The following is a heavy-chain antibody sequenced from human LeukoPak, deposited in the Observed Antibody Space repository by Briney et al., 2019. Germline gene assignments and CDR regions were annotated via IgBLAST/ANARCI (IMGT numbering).Heavy chain of an antibody. CDR1: GFTFSIYS. CDR3: AKALDLFGEFSR. Sequence: GGSLRLSCAASGFTFSIYSMNWVRQAPGKGLEWVSYISSSSSTIYYADSVKGRFTISRDNSKNTLYLQMNSLRAEDTAVYYCAKALDLFGEFSRWGQGTLVTVSS. CDR2: ISSSSSTI. D-gene: IGHD3-10*01. J-gene: IGHJ4*02. V-gene: IGHV3-48*01.